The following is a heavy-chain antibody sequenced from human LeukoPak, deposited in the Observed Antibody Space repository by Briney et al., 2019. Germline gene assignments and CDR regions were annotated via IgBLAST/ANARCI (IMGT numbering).Heavy chain of an antibody. Sequence: ASVKVSCKASGYTLTSYDINWVRQATGQGLEWMGWMNPISGNTGYAQKFQGRVTMTRNTSISTAYMELSSLRSEGTAVYYCARAHVDTAMGHYYYYGMDVWGQGTTVTVSS. D-gene: IGHD5-18*01. J-gene: IGHJ6*02. CDR1: GYTLTSYD. CDR3: ARAHVDTAMGHYYYYGMDV. V-gene: IGHV1-8*01. CDR2: MNPISGNT.